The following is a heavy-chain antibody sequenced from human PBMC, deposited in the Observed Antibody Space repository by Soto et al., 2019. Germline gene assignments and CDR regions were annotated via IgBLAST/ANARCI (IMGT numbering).Heavy chain of an antibody. CDR1: GFTFSDYY. Sequence: GGSLRLSCAASGFTFSDYYMSWIRQAPGKGLEWVSYISSSGSTIYYADSVKGRFTISRDNAKNSLYLQMNSLRAEDTAVYYCARWSGFRIKYYYGSGSRAFDIWGQGTMVTVSS. CDR2: ISSSGSTI. V-gene: IGHV3-11*01. CDR3: ARWSGFRIKYYYGSGSRAFDI. J-gene: IGHJ3*02. D-gene: IGHD3-10*01.